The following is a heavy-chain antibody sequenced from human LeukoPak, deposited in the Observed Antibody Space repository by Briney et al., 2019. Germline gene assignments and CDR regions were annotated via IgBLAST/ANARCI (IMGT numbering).Heavy chain of an antibody. CDR1: GFTFSSYA. D-gene: IGHD6-19*01. CDR3: AKDRIAVAAPRDAFDI. J-gene: IGHJ3*02. V-gene: IGHV3-23*01. CDR2: ISGSGGST. Sequence: PGGSLRLSCAASGFTFSSYAMSWVRQAPGKGLEWVSAISGSGGSTYYADSVKGRFTISRGNSKNTLYLQMNSLRAEDTAVYYCAKDRIAVAAPRDAFDIWGQGTMVTVSS.